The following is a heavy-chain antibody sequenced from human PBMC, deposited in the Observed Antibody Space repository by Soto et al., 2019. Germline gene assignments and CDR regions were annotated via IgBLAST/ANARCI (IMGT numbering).Heavy chain of an antibody. J-gene: IGHJ5*01. CDR1: GFAFRSHG. V-gene: IGHV3-30*03. D-gene: IGHD3-9*01. CDR3: VRDVLPRYIDSRDS. Sequence: PGESLKISCVASGFAFRSHGMHWARQAPGKGPEWVAGVSFDGNTRNYADSVKGRFTISRDTSRNTLYLHMNSLRPEDTAVYYCVRDVLPRYIDSRDSWGPGTQVTVSS. CDR2: VSFDGNTR.